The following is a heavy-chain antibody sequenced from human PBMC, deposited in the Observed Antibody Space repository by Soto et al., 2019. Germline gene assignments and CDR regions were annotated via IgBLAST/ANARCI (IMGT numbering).Heavy chain of an antibody. D-gene: IGHD3-3*01. CDR1: GYPFPRCS. Sequence: ASVKVSCKASGYPFPRCSIRWVRQAPGQGLEWMGWISGYNGDTEYSKNFQGRLTMTIDTATTTASMELRSLRSDDTAVYYCARASLTIFGASYGMDVWGQGTSVIVSS. V-gene: IGHV1-18*04. CDR2: ISGYNGDT. J-gene: IGHJ6*02. CDR3: ARASLTIFGASYGMDV.